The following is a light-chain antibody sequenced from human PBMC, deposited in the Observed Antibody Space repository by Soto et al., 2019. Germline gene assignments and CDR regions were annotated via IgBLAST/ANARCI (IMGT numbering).Light chain of an antibody. CDR3: QLSARLLGA. CDR2: DTS. Sequence: SRAAVSLTPKESTSRSCTFSQSVRDNYLAWYQQKPGQAPSLLIFDTSRRATGIPDRFIVSGSGTDLALAFGLVNPEDMVVYFIQLSARLLGAFAQGTKLDIK. J-gene: IGKJ1*01. V-gene: IGKV3D-20*02. CDR1: QSVRDNY.